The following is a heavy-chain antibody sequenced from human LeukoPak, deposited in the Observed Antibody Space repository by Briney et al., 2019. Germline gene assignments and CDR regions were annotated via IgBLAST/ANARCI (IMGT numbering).Heavy chain of an antibody. V-gene: IGHV3-23*01. D-gene: IGHD3-10*01. CDR1: GFTFSSYA. CDR2: ISGSGGST. J-gene: IGHJ4*02. Sequence: GGSLRLSCAASGFTFSSYAMSWVRQAPGKGLEWVSAISGSGGSTYYADSVKGRFTISRDNSKNTLYLQMNSLRAEDTAVYYCAKDQVTMVRGTSHPFDYWGQGTLVTVSS. CDR3: AKDQVTMVRGTSHPFDY.